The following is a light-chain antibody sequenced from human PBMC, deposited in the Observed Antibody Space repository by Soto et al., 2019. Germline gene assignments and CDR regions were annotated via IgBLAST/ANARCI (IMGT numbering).Light chain of an antibody. Sequence: DIQLTQSPSSLSASVGDRVTITCRASQSISSWLAWYQQKPGKAPQLLIYDASSLESGVPSRFSGSGSGTEFTLTISSLQPDDFATYYCQQYGSFSPITFGGGTKVDI. J-gene: IGKJ4*01. CDR1: QSISSW. CDR2: DAS. CDR3: QQYGSFSPIT. V-gene: IGKV1-5*01.